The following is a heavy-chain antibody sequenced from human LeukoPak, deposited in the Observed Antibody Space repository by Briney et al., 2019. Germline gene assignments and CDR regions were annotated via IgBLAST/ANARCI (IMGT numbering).Heavy chain of an antibody. Sequence: GGSLRLSCAASGFTFSSYEMNWVRQAPGKGLEGVSYISSSGSSSGRIIDYADSVKDRFTISRDNSKNSLYLQMSSLRAEDTAVYYCTRVEETATTAAIIRKYSYYYYYMDVWGKGNTVTVSS. V-gene: IGHV3-48*03. CDR1: GFTFSSYE. D-gene: IGHD4-11*01. J-gene: IGHJ6*03. CDR2: ISSSGSSSGRII. CDR3: TRVEETATTAAIIRKYSYYYYYMDV.